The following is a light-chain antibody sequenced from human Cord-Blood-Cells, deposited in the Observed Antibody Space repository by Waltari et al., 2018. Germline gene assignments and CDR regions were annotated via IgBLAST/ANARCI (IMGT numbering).Light chain of an antibody. CDR2: KAS. CDR3: QQYNSYST. CDR1: QSISSW. V-gene: IGKV1-5*03. Sequence: DIQMTQTPSTLSASVGERVTITGRASQSISSWLAWYQQKPGKAPKLLIYKASSLESGVPSRLSGSGSGTEFTLTISSRQPDDFATYYCQQYNSYSTFGQGTKVEIK. J-gene: IGKJ1*01.